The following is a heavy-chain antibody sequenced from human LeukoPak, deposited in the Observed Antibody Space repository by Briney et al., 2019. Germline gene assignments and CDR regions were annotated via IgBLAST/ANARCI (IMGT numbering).Heavy chain of an antibody. CDR3: GREEKYNNFFDY. CDR1: GYTLTDYY. D-gene: IGHD1-1*01. Sequence: ASVKVSCKASGYTLTDYYIHWVRQTPGQELEWMGWINPNSGDTTYAQKFQGTVTMTRDTSISSAFMDLSRLNSDDTAVYFCGREEKYNNFFDYWGQGTLVTVSS. V-gene: IGHV1-2*02. CDR2: INPNSGDT. J-gene: IGHJ4*02.